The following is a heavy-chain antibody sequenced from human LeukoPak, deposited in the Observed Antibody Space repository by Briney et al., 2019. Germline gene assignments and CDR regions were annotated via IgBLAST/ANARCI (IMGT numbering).Heavy chain of an antibody. J-gene: IGHJ4*02. CDR1: GGSISSYY. CDR3: ARGRDGYTNRGKDY. Sequence: ETLSLTCTVSGGSISSYYWSWIRQPPGKGLEWIGYIYYSGSTNYNPSLKSRVTISVDTSKNQFSLKLSSVTAADTAVYYCARGRDGYTNRGKDYWGQGTLVTVSS. V-gene: IGHV4-59*08. CDR2: IYYSGST. D-gene: IGHD5-24*01.